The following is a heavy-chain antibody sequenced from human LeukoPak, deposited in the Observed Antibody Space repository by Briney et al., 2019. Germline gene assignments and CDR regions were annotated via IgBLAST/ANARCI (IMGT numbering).Heavy chain of an antibody. CDR1: GYTFTAFY. V-gene: IGHV1-2*02. Sequence: GASVKVSCKASGYTFTAFYMHWVRQAPGQGLEWMGWINPNSGGTNYAQKFQGRVTMTRDTSITTAYMELSRLTSDDTAVYYCARDLPDCSGGSCYYYCYYMDVWGKGTSVTISS. CDR2: INPNSGGT. D-gene: IGHD2-15*01. CDR3: ARDLPDCSGGSCYYYCYYMDV. J-gene: IGHJ6*03.